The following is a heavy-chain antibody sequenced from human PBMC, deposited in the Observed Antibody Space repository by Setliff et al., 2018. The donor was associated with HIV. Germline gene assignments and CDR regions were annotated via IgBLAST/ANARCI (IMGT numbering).Heavy chain of an antibody. V-gene: IGHV3-15*01. D-gene: IGHD5-18*01. J-gene: IGHJ1*01. CDR2: IKSKTDGGTA. CDR3: TTARLQLWSEYFQH. CDR1: GFTLSHAY. Sequence: PGGSLRLSCAVSGFTLSHAYMSWVRQAPGKGLEWVGRIKSKTDGGTADYAAPVKGRFTISRDDSKNTLYLQMNSLKTEDTAIYYCTTARLQLWSEYFQHWGQGNLVTVSS.